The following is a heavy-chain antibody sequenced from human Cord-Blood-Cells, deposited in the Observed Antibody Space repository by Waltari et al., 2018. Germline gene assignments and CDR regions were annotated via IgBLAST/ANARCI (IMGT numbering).Heavy chain of an antibody. V-gene: IGHV4-61*01. CDR3: ARSLDSSGWYGHY. CDR2: IYYSGST. D-gene: IGHD6-19*01. CDR1: GGSVSSGSYY. J-gene: IGHJ4*02. Sequence: QVQLQESGPGLVKPSETLSLTCTVSGGSVSSGSYYWSWIRQPPGKGLEWIGYIYYSGSTNYNPSLKSRVTISVDTSKNQFSLKLSSVTAADTAVYYCARSLDSSGWYGHYWGQGTLVTVSS.